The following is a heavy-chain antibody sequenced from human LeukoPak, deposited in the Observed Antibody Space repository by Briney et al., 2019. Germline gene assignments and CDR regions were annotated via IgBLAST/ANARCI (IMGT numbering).Heavy chain of an antibody. CDR2: IYYSGST. Sequence: KPSETLSLTCTVSGGSISSTSYYWGWIRQPPGKGLEWIGSIYYSGSTYYNPSLKSRVTISVDTSKNQFSLKLSSVTAADTAVYYCASFSGSYYDADYWGQGTLVTVSS. CDR1: GGSISSTSYY. D-gene: IGHD1-26*01. CDR3: ASFSGSYYDADY. J-gene: IGHJ4*02. V-gene: IGHV4-39*01.